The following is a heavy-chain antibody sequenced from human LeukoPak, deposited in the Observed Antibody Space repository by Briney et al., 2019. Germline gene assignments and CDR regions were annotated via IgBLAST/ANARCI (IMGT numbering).Heavy chain of an antibody. D-gene: IGHD3-22*01. CDR3: TPSHYESALHMSLGMDV. CDR1: GYTFTSYV. V-gene: IGHV1-3*01. Sequence: EASVSVSCTASGYTFTSYVMHWVRQAPGQRLEWMGWINAGNGNTKYSQKFQGRVTITRDTSASTAYMELSSLRSEDTAVYYCTPSHYESALHMSLGMDVWGQGTTVTVYS. CDR2: INAGNGNT. J-gene: IGHJ6*02.